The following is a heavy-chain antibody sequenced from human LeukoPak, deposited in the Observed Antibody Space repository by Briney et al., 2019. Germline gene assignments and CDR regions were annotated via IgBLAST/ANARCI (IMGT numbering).Heavy chain of an antibody. CDR2: ISSSSTYI. D-gene: IGHD5-18*01. CDR3: AREPTAVIL. V-gene: IGHV3-21*01. Sequence: PGGSLRLSCAASGFTFSSYSMNWVRQTPGKGLEWVSSISSSSTYIYYADSVKGRFTISRGSAKNSLYLQMNSLRAEDTAVYYCAREPTAVILWGQGALVTVSS. CDR1: GFTFSSYS. J-gene: IGHJ4*02.